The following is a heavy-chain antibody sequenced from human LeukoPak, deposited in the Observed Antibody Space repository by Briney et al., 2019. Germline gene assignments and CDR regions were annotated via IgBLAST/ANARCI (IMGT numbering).Heavy chain of an antibody. CDR3: AIVDVSSGWYHIYYFDY. CDR2: INTNSGGT. D-gene: IGHD6-19*01. CDR1: GYTFTSYG. J-gene: IGHJ4*02. V-gene: IGHV1-2*02. Sequence: AASVRVSCKASGYTFTSYGVNWVRQAPGQGLEWMGWINTNSGGTNYAETFKGRVTMTRDTANSTAYMEMNRLRSDDTAVYYCAIVDVSSGWYHIYYFDYWGQGTLVTVSS.